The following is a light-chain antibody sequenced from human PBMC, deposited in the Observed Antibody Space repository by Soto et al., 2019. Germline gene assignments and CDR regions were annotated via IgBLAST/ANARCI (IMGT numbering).Light chain of an antibody. Sequence: DIQMTQSPSTLSASVGDRVTITCRASQYISRWLAWYQQKPGRAPKLLIYKASTLASGVPSRFSGSGSGTEFTLTISSLQPDDFATYYCQQYNTYSTFGQGTTVESK. J-gene: IGKJ1*01. CDR2: KAS. CDR1: QYISRW. CDR3: QQYNTYST. V-gene: IGKV1-5*03.